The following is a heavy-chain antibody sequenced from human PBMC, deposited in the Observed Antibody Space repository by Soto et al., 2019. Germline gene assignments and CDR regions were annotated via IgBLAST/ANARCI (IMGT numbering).Heavy chain of an antibody. CDR1: GFTFRSYV. Sequence: QVQLVESGGGVVQPGTSLRLSYVGSGFTFRSYVIHWVRQAPGKGLEWVALTSYDGSNNFYGDSVKGRFTISRDNFRNTMQLQKDRVRLEGTAQYYCARWGTTGGLYVWGQGTLVSVSS. D-gene: IGHD2-8*01. J-gene: IGHJ4*02. CDR2: TSYDGSNN. CDR3: ARWGTTGGLYV. V-gene: IGHV3-33*05.